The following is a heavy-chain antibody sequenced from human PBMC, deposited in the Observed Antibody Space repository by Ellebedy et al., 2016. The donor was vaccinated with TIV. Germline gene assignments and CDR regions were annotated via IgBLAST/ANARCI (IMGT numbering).Heavy chain of an antibody. J-gene: IGHJ5*02. CDR2: ISYDGSNK. CDR1: GFTFSIIG. V-gene: IGHV3-30*03. Sequence: GGSLRLXXAASGFTFSIIGMHWVRQAPGKGLEWVAVISYDGSNKYYADSVKGRFTISRDNSKNTLYLQMNSLRAEDTAVYYCARDGTVYAKYNWFDPWGQGTLVTVSS. D-gene: IGHD2-8*01. CDR3: ARDGTVYAKYNWFDP.